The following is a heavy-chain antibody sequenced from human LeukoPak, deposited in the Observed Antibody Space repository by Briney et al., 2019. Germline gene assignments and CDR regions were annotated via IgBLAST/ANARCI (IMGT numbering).Heavy chain of an antibody. CDR1: GFTFSSYS. CDR3: ARDFGLDAFDV. V-gene: IGHV3-21*01. CDR2: ISSSSSYI. D-gene: IGHD3-10*01. J-gene: IGHJ3*01. Sequence: GGSLRLSCAASGFTFSSYSMNWVRQAPGKGLEWVSSISSSSSYIYYADSVKGRFTISRDNAKNSLYLQMNSLRAEDTAVYYCARDFGLDAFDVWGQGTMVTVSS.